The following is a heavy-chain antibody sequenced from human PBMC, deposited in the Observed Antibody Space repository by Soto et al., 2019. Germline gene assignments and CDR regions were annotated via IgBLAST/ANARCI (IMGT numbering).Heavy chain of an antibody. J-gene: IGHJ4*02. CDR1: GYSFTSYW. V-gene: IGHV5-51*01. D-gene: IGHD3-10*01. CDR3: ARHYGSGSYYRYFDY. Sequence: GESLKISCKGSGYSFTSYWIGWVRQMPGKGLEWMGIIYPGDSDTRYSPSFQGQVTISADKSISTAYLQWSSLKASGTAMYYCARHYGSGSYYRYFDYWAQGTLVTVSS. CDR2: IYPGDSDT.